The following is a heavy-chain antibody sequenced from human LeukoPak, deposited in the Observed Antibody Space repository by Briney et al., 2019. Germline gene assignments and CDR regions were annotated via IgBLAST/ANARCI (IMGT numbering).Heavy chain of an antibody. V-gene: IGHV4-39*07. CDR1: GGSISSSSYY. J-gene: IGHJ3*02. CDR2: IYYSGST. Sequence: PSETLSLTCTVSGGSISSSSYYWGWIRQPPGKGLEWIGSIYYSGSTYYNPSLKSRVTISVDTSKNQFSLKLSSVTAADTAVYYCARVAHGIWFGELNAFDIWGQGTMVTVSS. CDR3: ARVAHGIWFGELNAFDI. D-gene: IGHD3-10*01.